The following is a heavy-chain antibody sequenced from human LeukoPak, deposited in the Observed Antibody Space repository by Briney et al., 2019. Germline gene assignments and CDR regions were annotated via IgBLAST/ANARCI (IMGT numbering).Heavy chain of an antibody. CDR1: GYAFTGYY. CDR3: ARQSGTYWGLDY. CDR2: INPNSGGT. J-gene: IGHJ4*02. V-gene: IGHV1-2*02. Sequence: ASVKVSCKASGYAFTGYYMHWVRQAPGQGLEWMGWINPNSGGTKYAQKFQGRVIMTRDTSIGTASMEFSSLTSDDTAVYYCARQSGTYWGLDYWGQGTLVTISS. D-gene: IGHD1-26*01.